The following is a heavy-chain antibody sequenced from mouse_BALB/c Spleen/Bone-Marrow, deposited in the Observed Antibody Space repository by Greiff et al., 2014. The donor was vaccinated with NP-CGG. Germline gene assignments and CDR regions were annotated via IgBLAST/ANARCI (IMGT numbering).Heavy chain of an antibody. CDR1: GFTFSDYG. D-gene: IGHD2-1*01. V-gene: IGHV5-15*02. CDR2: ISNLAYSI. Sequence: EVQVVESGGALVQPGGSRKLSCAASGFTFSDYGMAWVRQAPGKGPEWVAFISNLAYSIYYTDTVTGRFTIPRENAKNTLYLEMSSLRSEDTAMYYCARETTRGAMDYWGQGTSVTVSS. CDR3: ARETTRGAMDY. J-gene: IGHJ4*01.